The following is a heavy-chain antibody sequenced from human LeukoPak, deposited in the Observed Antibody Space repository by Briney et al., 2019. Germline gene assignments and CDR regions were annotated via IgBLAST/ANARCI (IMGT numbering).Heavy chain of an antibody. CDR3: VKNGWLDY. D-gene: IGHD6-19*01. CDR1: GFTFSSQN. CDR2: ISTSGDST. V-gene: IGHV3-21*01. Sequence: GGSLRLSCAASGFTFSSQNMNWARQAPGKGLEWVAYISTSGDSTKYADSVEGRFTISRDNVENSLYLLTNSLRVDDTAVYYCVKNGWLDYWGQGIVVTVSS. J-gene: IGHJ4*02.